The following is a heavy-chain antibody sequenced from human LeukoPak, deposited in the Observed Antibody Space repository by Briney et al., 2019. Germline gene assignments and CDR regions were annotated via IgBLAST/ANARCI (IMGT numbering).Heavy chain of an antibody. Sequence: ASVKVSCKASGYTFTSYYMHWVRQAPGQGLEWMGIINPSGGSTSYAQKFQGRVTMTRDTSTSTVYMELSSLRSEDTAVYYCARIQEAGTVAGETVDYWGQGTLVTVTS. D-gene: IGHD6-19*01. CDR2: INPSGGST. CDR1: GYTFTSYY. V-gene: IGHV1-46*01. CDR3: ARIQEAGTVAGETVDY. J-gene: IGHJ4*02.